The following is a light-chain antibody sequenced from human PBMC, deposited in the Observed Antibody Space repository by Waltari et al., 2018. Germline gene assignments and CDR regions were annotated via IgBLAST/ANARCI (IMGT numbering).Light chain of an antibody. CDR1: SSDVGGYNY. Sequence: QSVLTQPASMSGSPGQSITISCTGTSSDVGGYNYVSWYQHHPGKAPKLMIYDVSKRPSGVSNRFSGSKSGSTASLTISGLQAEDEADYYCSSYASSSTYNYVFGTGTKVTVL. CDR3: SSYASSSTYNYV. CDR2: DVS. V-gene: IGLV2-14*03. J-gene: IGLJ1*01.